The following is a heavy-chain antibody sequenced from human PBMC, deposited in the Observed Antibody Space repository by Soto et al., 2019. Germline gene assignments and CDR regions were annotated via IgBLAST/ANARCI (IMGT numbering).Heavy chain of an antibody. CDR2: ISYDGSNK. Sequence: PGGSLRLSCAASGFTFSSYGMHWVRQAPGKGLEWVAVISYDGSNKYYADSVKGRFTISRDNSKNTLYLQMNSLRAEDTAVYYCAKSGRFLEWLLPNYYYYGMDVWGQGTTVTVSS. CDR3: AKSGRFLEWLLPNYYYYGMDV. CDR1: GFTFSSYG. D-gene: IGHD3-3*01. V-gene: IGHV3-30*18. J-gene: IGHJ6*02.